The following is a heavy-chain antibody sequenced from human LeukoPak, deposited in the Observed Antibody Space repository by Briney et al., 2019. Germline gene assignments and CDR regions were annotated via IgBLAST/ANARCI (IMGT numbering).Heavy chain of an antibody. Sequence: ASVKVSCKSSGYTFTGYNMQWLRQAPGQGLEWMGWINPNSGGTNYAQKFQGRVTMTRDTSISTAYMELSRLRSDDTAVYYCARDGHFDYWGQGTLVTVSS. J-gene: IGHJ4*02. CDR3: ARDGHFDY. CDR1: GYTFTGYN. CDR2: INPNSGGT. V-gene: IGHV1-2*02.